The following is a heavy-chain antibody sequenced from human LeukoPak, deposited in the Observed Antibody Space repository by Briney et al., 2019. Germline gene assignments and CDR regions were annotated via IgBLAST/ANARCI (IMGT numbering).Heavy chain of an antibody. V-gene: IGHV3-23*01. CDR2: ISGSGGST. CDR3: AKEMSDFWSGYGLQEDDYYGMDV. D-gene: IGHD3-3*01. J-gene: IGHJ6*02. Sequence: GGSLRLSCAASGFTFSSYAMSWVRQAPGKGLEWVSAISGSGGSTHYADSVKGRFTISRDNSKNTLYLQMNSLRAEDTAVYYCAKEMSDFWSGYGLQEDDYYGMDVWGQGTTVTVSS. CDR1: GFTFSSYA.